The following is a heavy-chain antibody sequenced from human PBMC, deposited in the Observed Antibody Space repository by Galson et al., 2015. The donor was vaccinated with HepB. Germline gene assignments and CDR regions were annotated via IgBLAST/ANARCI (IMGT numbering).Heavy chain of an antibody. CDR1: GYTLTELS. CDR3: ATERLGDCSGGSCRPYSFDS. Sequence: SVKVSCKVSGYTLTELSMHWVRQAPGKGLEWMGGFDPEDGETIYAQRFQDRVTMTEDTSTDTAYMEMSSLGSEDTAVYYCATERLGDCSGGSCRPYSFDSWGQGTLVTVSS. V-gene: IGHV1-24*01. D-gene: IGHD2-15*01. J-gene: IGHJ4*02. CDR2: FDPEDGET.